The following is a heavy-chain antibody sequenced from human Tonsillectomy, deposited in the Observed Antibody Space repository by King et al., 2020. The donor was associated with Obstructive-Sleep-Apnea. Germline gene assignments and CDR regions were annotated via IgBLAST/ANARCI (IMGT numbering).Heavy chain of an antibody. V-gene: IGHV4-39*07. CDR2: IYYSGST. D-gene: IGHD3-16*01. CDR1: GGSISSSSFY. J-gene: IGHJ3*02. CDR3: ARGSWGPRRAFDI. Sequence: QVQLPASGPGLVKPSATLSLPCTVSGGSISSSSFYWGWVRPPPGKGLAWIGNIYYSGSTYYTPSLKRRVPVSVDTSENQFSLKLSSVTAADTAVYSCARGSWGPRRAFDIWGQGTMVTVSS.